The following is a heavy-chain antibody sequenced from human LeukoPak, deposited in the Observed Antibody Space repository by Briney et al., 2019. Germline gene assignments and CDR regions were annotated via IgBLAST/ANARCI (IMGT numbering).Heavy chain of an antibody. CDR3: ARDVAVAGNFDY. CDR1: GSSISSYY. Sequence: PSETLSLTCTVSGSSISSYYWSWIRQPPGKGLEWIGYIYYSGSTNYNPSLKSRVTISVDTSKNQFSLKLSSVTAADTAVYYCARDVAVAGNFDYWGQGTLVTVSS. CDR2: IYYSGST. J-gene: IGHJ4*02. D-gene: IGHD6-19*01. V-gene: IGHV4-59*01.